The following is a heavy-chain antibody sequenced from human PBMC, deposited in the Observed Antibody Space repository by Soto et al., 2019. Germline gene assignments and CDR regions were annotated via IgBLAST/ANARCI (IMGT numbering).Heavy chain of an antibody. D-gene: IGHD3-16*01. CDR3: ARDRGSAIDF. Sequence: QVQLQQWGAEVLKPSETLSLTCVVNGGSFSGYYWSWIRQSPGKGLEWIGEINDSGITDSNPSLESRVTISVDTSKNHFSLNLSSVTAADTAVYYCARDRGSAIDFWGQGTLVTVSS. CDR2: INDSGIT. J-gene: IGHJ4*02. CDR1: GGSFSGYY. V-gene: IGHV4-34*01.